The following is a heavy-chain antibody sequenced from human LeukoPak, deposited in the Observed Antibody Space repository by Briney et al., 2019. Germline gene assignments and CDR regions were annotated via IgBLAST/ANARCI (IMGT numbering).Heavy chain of an antibody. CDR1: GYTLTELS. V-gene: IGHV1-24*01. CDR3: ATDLDDYGGNT. CDR2: FDPEGGEI. J-gene: IGHJ5*02. Sequence: ASVKVSCKVSGYTLTELSMHWVRQAPGKGLEWVGGFDPEGGEIIYAQKFQGRVTMTEDTSTDTTYMELSSLRSEDTAVYYCATDLDDYGGNTWGQGTLVTVSS. D-gene: IGHD4-23*01.